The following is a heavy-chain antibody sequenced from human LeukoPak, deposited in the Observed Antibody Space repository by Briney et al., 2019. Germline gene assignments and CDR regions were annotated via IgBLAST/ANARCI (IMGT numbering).Heavy chain of an antibody. CDR2: IIPIFGTA. CDR3: ARSPAYAYDSSGYYSYYFDY. V-gene: IGHV1-69*13. Sequence: SVKVSCKASGGTFSSYAISWVRQAPGQGLEWMGGIIPIFGTANYAQRFQGRVTITADESTSTAYMELSSLRSEDTAVYYCARSPAYAYDSSGYYSYYFDYWGQGTLVTVSS. J-gene: IGHJ4*02. CDR1: GGTFSSYA. D-gene: IGHD3-22*01.